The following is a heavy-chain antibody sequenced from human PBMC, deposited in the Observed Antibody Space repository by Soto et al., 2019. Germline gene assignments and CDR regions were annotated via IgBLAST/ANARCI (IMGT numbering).Heavy chain of an antibody. V-gene: IGHV3-48*02. CDR1: GFPFSQYA. CDR3: ARDLSH. Sequence: DVQLVESGGGLVQPGGSLRLSCAASGFPFSQYAMHWVRQAPGKGLEWISYINSASSTTFHADSIKGRLTVSRDNAKNSVYLHMGSLRHEDTAVYYCARDLSHWGQGTLVTVSS. J-gene: IGHJ4*02. CDR2: INSASSTT.